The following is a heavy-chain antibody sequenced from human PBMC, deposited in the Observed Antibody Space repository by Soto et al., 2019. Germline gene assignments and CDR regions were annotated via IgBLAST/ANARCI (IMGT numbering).Heavy chain of an antibody. CDR1: GGSISSYY. Sequence: SETLSLTCTVSGGSISSYYWSWIRQPPGKGLEWIGYIYYSGSTNYNPSLKSRVTISVDTSENQFSLKLSSVTAADTAVYYCARGEFGELLWYWFDPWGQGTLVTVSS. J-gene: IGHJ5*02. CDR2: IYYSGST. D-gene: IGHD3-10*01. CDR3: ARGEFGELLWYWFDP. V-gene: IGHV4-59*01.